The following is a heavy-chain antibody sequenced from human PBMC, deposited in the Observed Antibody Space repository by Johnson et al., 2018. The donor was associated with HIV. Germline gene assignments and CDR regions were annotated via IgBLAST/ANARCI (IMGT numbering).Heavy chain of an antibody. Sequence: QLVESGGVVVQPGGSRRLSCAAFGFTFDDYTMHWVRQAPGKGLEWVSLISWDGGSTYYADSVKGRFTISRDNSKNSLYLQMNSLRTEDTALYYCAKGSLVGPNDAFDIWGQGTMVTVSS. CDR2: ISWDGGST. V-gene: IGHV3-43*01. CDR3: AKGSLVGPNDAFDI. D-gene: IGHD3-16*02. J-gene: IGHJ3*02. CDR1: GFTFDDYT.